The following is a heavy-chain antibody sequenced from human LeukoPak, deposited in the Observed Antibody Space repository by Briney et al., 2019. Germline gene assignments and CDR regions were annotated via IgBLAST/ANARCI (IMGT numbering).Heavy chain of an antibody. CDR3: ARHLHSWYIDY. Sequence: SETLSLTCTVTGDSITSSGDYWGWIRQSPVKGLEWIGSIYYSGNTYYNPSLKSRVTISVDTSKNQFSLKLSSVTAADTAVYYCARHLHSWYIDYWGQGTLVTVSS. CDR2: IYYSGNT. J-gene: IGHJ4*02. V-gene: IGHV4-39*01. D-gene: IGHD6-13*01. CDR1: GDSITSSGDY.